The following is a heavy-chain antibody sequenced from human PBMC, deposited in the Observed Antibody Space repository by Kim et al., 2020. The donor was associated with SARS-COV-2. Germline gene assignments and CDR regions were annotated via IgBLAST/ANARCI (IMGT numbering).Heavy chain of an antibody. CDR2: IYYSGST. CDR1: GGSISSSSYY. J-gene: IGHJ4*02. Sequence: SETLSLTCTVSGGSISSSSYYWGWIRQPPGKGLEWIGSIYYSGSTYYKPSLKSRVTISVDTSKNQFSLKLSSVTAADTAVYYCARHERGFRLVYYYGRFDYWGQGTLVTVSS. D-gene: IGHD3-10*01. CDR3: ARHERGFRLVYYYGRFDY. V-gene: IGHV4-39*01.